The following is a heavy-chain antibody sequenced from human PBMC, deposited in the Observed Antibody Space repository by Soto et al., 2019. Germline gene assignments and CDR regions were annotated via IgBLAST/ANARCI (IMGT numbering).Heavy chain of an antibody. D-gene: IGHD1-26*01. J-gene: IGHJ6*02. CDR1: GYTFTSYY. Sequence: ASVKISCKASGYTFTSYYMHWVRQAPGQGLEWMGIINPSGGSTSYAQKLQGRVTMTRDTSTSTVYMELSSLRSEDTAVYYCARRGSLGGSYSLRIFYYYGMDVWGQGTTVTVSS. CDR2: INPSGGST. V-gene: IGHV1-46*01. CDR3: ARRGSLGGSYSLRIFYYYGMDV.